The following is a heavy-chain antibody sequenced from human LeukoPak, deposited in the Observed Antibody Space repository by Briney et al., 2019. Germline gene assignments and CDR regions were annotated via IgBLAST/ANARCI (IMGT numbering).Heavy chain of an antibody. D-gene: IGHD3-16*02. CDR1: GFTFSSYA. V-gene: IGHV3-23*01. CDR3: AKDASFMITFGGVIVPDWFDP. CDR2: ISGSGGST. Sequence: PGGSLRLSCAASGFTFSSYAMSWVRQAPGKGLEWVSAISGSGGSTYYADSVKGWFTISRDNSKNTLYLQMNSLRAEDTAVYYCAKDASFMITFGGVIVPDWFDPWGQGTLVTVSS. J-gene: IGHJ5*02.